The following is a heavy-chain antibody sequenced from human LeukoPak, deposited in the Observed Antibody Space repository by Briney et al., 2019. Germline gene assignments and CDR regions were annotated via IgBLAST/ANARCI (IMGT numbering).Heavy chain of an antibody. CDR2: IYWNDDK. CDR1: GYSISSGYYW. CDR3: AQGIAAAGTAWFDP. Sequence: TLSLTCTVSGYSISSGYYWGWIRQPPGQALEWLALIYWNDDKRYSPSLKSRLTITKDTSKNQVVLTMNNMDPVDTATYYCAQGIAAAGTAWFDPWGQGTLVTVSS. V-gene: IGHV2-5*01. D-gene: IGHD6-13*01. J-gene: IGHJ5*02.